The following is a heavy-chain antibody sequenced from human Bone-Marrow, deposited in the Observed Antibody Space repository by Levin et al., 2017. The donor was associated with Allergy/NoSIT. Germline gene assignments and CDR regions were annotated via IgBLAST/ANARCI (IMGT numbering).Heavy chain of an antibody. D-gene: IGHD3-10*01. CDR1: GYSFTSYW. J-gene: IGHJ4*02. Sequence: HGESLKISCQGSGYSFTSYWIGWVRQMPGKGLEWMGIIYPGDSDTRYSPSFQGQVTISADKSISTAYLQWSSLKASDTAMYYCARAGYYGSGSKSFDYWGQGTLVTVSS. CDR2: IYPGDSDT. CDR3: ARAGYYGSGSKSFDY. V-gene: IGHV5-51*01.